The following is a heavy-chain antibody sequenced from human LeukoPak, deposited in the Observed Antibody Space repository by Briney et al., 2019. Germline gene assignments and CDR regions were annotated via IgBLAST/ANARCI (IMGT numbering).Heavy chain of an antibody. J-gene: IGHJ4*02. Sequence: GGSLRLSCTASGFTFGDYAMSWFRRAPGKGLEWVGFIRSKAYGGTTEYAASVKGRFTISRDDSKSIAYLQMNSLKTEDTAVYYCTVVVMGYWGQGTLVTVSS. CDR3: TVVVMGY. CDR1: GFTFGDYA. V-gene: IGHV3-49*03. CDR2: IRSKAYGGTT. D-gene: IGHD3-22*01.